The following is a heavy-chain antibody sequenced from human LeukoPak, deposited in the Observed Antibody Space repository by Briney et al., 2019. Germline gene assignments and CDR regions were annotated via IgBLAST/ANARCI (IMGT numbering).Heavy chain of an antibody. CDR1: GFTFSSYA. CDR3: AREDVAARPDY. V-gene: IGHV3-30-3*01. D-gene: IGHD6-6*01. Sequence: GGSLRLSCAASGFTFSSYAMHWVRQAPGKGLEWVAVISYDGSNKYYADSVKGRFTISRDNSKNTLYLQMNSLRAEDTAVYYCAREDVAARPDYWGQGTLVTVSS. CDR2: ISYDGSNK. J-gene: IGHJ4*02.